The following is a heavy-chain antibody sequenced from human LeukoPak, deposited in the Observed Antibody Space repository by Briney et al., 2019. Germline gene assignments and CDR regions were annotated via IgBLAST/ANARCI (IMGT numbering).Heavy chain of an antibody. CDR1: GFTFSSYG. D-gene: IGHD1-14*01. CDR2: SWLDGNTK. V-gene: IGHV3-33*01. J-gene: IGHJ4*01. CDR3: ARDFTTSSYYFDY. Sequence: GGSLRLSCAASGFTFSSYGMHWVRRAPGKGLEWVAVSWLDGNTKLYSDSVKGRFTVSRDNSKNTLYLQMNSLRAEDTAVYYCARDFTTSSYYFDYWGQGTLVSVSS.